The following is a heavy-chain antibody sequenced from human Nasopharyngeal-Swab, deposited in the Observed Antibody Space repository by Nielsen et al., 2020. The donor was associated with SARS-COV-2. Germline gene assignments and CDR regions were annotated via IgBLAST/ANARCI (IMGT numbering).Heavy chain of an antibody. Sequence: GESLKISCAASGFTFGSYDIHWVRQATGKGLEWVSGIDTAGETYYADSVNGRYTTSREDIKSFLFLQMNSLRVEDSGVYYCARGRGGYYNLDYWGQGTLVTVSP. D-gene: IGHD3-9*01. J-gene: IGHJ4*02. CDR2: IDTAGET. V-gene: IGHV3-13*01. CDR1: GFTFGSYD. CDR3: ARGRGGYYNLDY.